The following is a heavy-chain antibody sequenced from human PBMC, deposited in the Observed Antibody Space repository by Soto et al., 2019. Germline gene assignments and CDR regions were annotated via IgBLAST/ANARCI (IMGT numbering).Heavy chain of an antibody. Sequence: GASVKVSCKASGYTFTSYGISWVRQAPGQGLEWMGWISAYNGNTNYAQKLQGRVTMTTDTSTSTTYMELSGLRPDDTAVYYCARRKERSGPHYFDYWGQGSQVTVSS. CDR1: GYTFTSYG. J-gene: IGHJ4*02. D-gene: IGHD6-25*01. V-gene: IGHV1-18*04. CDR2: ISAYNGNT. CDR3: ARRKERSGPHYFDY.